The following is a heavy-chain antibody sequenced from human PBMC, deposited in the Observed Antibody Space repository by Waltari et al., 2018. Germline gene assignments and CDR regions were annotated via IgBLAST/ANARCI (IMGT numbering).Heavy chain of an antibody. CDR2: ITGSGGST. V-gene: IGHV3-23*01. Sequence: EVQLLESGGGLVQPGGSLRLSCAASGFPFSSYAMTWVRQAPGKGLGWVSAITGSGGSTYYADSVKGRFSISRDNSKNTVYLQMNSLRAEDTALYYCAKDRTGTFDYWGQGTLVTVAS. CDR3: AKDRTGTFDY. CDR1: GFPFSSYA. J-gene: IGHJ4*02. D-gene: IGHD1-1*01.